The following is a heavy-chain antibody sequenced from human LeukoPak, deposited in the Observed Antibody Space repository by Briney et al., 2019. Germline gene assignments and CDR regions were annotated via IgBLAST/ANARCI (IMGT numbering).Heavy chain of an antibody. D-gene: IGHD6-19*01. CDR2: ISSTASSI. Sequence: GGSLRLSCAASEFTFSSYSMSWVRQAPGKGLEWVSYISSTASSIYYADSVKGRFTISRDNAKNSLYLQMNSLRAEDTAVYYCARDAAGYSSGWYPYHNWFDPWGQGTLVTVSS. V-gene: IGHV3-48*04. CDR1: EFTFSSYS. J-gene: IGHJ5*02. CDR3: ARDAAGYSSGWYPYHNWFDP.